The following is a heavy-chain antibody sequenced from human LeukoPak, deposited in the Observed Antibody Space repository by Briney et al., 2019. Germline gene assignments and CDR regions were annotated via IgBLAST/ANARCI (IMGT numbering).Heavy chain of an antibody. V-gene: IGHV4-59*08. CDR1: GDSIRSYY. CDR2: IYFTGST. Sequence: SETLSLTCTVSGDSIRSYYWSWIRQAPGKGLEWIGYIYFTGSTKYNPSLKSRVTIAVDTSENQSSLKLNSVTAADTAVYYCARHYYDSSGYYYSSKNYFDSWGQGSLVTVSS. J-gene: IGHJ4*02. D-gene: IGHD3-22*01. CDR3: ARHYYDSSGYYYSSKNYFDS.